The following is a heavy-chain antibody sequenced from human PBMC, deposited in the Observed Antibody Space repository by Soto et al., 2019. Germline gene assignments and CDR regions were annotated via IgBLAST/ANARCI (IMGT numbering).Heavy chain of an antibody. V-gene: IGHV4-30-2*01. D-gene: IGHD7-27*01. J-gene: IGHJ4*01. CDR1: GGSIISGGYS. CDR3: AREAGDGSYFDY. CDR2: IYHSENT. Sequence: PSETLSLTCAVSGGSIISGGYSWSWIRQPPGKGLEWIGYIYHSENTYYNPSLMSRVTISVDTSKNQFSLKLRSVTAADTAVYYCAREAGDGSYFDYWGQGTLVTVSS.